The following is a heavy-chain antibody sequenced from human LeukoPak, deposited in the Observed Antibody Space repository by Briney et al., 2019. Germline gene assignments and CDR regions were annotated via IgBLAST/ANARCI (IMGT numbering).Heavy chain of an antibody. V-gene: IGHV4-38-2*02. D-gene: IGHD3-3*01. Sequence: SETLSLTCTVSGYSISSGYYWGWIRQPPGKGLEWIGSIYHSGSTYYNPSLKSRVTISVDTSKNQFSLKLSSVTAADTAVYYCARVTPLRFLEWFVWGKGTTVTVPS. CDR2: IYHSGST. CDR1: GYSISSGYY. J-gene: IGHJ6*04. CDR3: ARVTPLRFLEWFV.